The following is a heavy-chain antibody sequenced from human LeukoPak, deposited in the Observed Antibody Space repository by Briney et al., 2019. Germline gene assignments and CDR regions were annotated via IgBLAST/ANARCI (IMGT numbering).Heavy chain of an antibody. CDR2: RSYDGSNK. CDR3: AKDSPGLWFGESLGSYYFDY. Sequence: PGRSLRLSCAASGFTFSSYGMHSVRQAPGKGLEWVAVRSYDGSNKYYADSVKGRFTISRDNSKNTLYLQMNSLRAEDTAVYYCAKDSPGLWFGESLGSYYFDYWGQGTLVTVSS. D-gene: IGHD3-10*01. V-gene: IGHV3-30*18. CDR1: GFTFSSYG. J-gene: IGHJ4*02.